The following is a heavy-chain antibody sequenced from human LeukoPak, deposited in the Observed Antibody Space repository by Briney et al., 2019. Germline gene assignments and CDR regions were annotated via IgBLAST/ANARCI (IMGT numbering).Heavy chain of an antibody. CDR3: AKGPRYYDFWSGLGDAFDI. V-gene: IGHV3-30*18. CDR2: ISYDGSNK. Sequence: PGRSLRLSCAASGFTFSSYGMHWVRQAPGKGLEWVAVISYDGSNKYYADSVKGRFTISRDNSKNTLYLQMNSLRAEDTAVYYCAKGPRYYDFWSGLGDAFDIWGQGTMVTVSS. D-gene: IGHD3-3*01. J-gene: IGHJ3*02. CDR1: GFTFSSYG.